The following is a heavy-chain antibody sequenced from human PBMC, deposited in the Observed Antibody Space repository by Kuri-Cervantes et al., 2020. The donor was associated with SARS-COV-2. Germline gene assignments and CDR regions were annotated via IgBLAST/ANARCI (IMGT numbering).Heavy chain of an antibody. CDR1: GFTFSSYS. J-gene: IGHJ4*02. V-gene: IGHV3-21*01. Sequence: ETLSLTCAASGFTFSSYSMNWVRQAPGKGLEWVSSISSSSSYIYYADSVKGRFTISRDNAKNSLYLQMNSLRAEDTAVYYCSRDQVSAAGTANYWGQGALVTVSS. CDR2: ISSSSSYI. D-gene: IGHD6-13*01. CDR3: SRDQVSAAGTANY.